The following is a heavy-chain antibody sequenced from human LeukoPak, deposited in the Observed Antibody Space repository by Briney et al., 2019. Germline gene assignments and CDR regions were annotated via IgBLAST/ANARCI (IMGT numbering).Heavy chain of an antibody. CDR1: GYSISSGYY. V-gene: IGHV4-38-2*02. J-gene: IGHJ1*01. CDR3: ARHGIGYSSGWYPVAEYFQH. CDR2: INYSGST. Sequence: SETLPLTCTVSGYSISSGYYWGWIRQPPGKGLEWIGYINYSGSTNYNPSLKSRVTISVDTSKNQFSLKLSSVTAADTAVYYCARHGIGYSSGWYPVAEYFQHWGQGTLVTVSS. D-gene: IGHD6-19*01.